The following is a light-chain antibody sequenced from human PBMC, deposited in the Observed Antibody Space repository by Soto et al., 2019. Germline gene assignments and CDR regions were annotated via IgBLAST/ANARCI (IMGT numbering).Light chain of an antibody. J-gene: IGKJ1*01. CDR1: QVIRND. Sequence: AIQMTQSPSSLSASVGDRVTITCRASQVIRNDLGWYQQKPGKAPKLRIYGASNLQSGVPSRFSGSGSGTDFTLTITSLQPEDFATYYCLHDHNYPWTFGQGTKVDIK. CDR2: GAS. CDR3: LHDHNYPWT. V-gene: IGKV1-6*01.